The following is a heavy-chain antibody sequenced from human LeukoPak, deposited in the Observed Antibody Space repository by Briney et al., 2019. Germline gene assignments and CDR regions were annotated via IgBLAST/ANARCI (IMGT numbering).Heavy chain of an antibody. V-gene: IGHV4-59*08. CDR1: GGSISSYY. CDR2: IYYSGST. J-gene: IGHJ4*02. Sequence: SETLSLTCTVSGGSISSYYWSWIRQPPGKGLEWIGYIYYSGSTNYNPSLKSRVTISVDTSKNQFSLKLSSVTAADTAVYYCATKSLRYSGSYYFDYWGQGTLVTVSS. CDR3: ATKSLRYSGSYYFDY. D-gene: IGHD1-26*01.